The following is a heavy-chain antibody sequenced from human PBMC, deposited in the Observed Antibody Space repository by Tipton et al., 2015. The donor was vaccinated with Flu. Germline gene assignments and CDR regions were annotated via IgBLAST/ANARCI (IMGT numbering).Heavy chain of an antibody. CDR1: GGSLSSFS. V-gene: IGHV4-4*07. CDR3: ARHSGSRSYPIDY. Sequence: TLSLTCTVSGGSLSSFSWTWIRQPAGKGLEWIGRIYSSGITKYNPSLKSRVTMSVDTSKNQCSLKWSSVAAADTAVYYCARHSGSRSYPIDYWGQGTLVTVSS. J-gene: IGHJ4*02. CDR2: IYSSGIT. D-gene: IGHD3-10*01.